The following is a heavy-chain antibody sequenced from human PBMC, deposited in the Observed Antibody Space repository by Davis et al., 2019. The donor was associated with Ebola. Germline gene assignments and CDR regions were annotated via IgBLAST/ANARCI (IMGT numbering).Heavy chain of an antibody. CDR3: AKDPGLYDFWSGYSNYYYGMDV. J-gene: IGHJ6*02. D-gene: IGHD3-3*01. CDR2: IWYDGSNK. Sequence: GESLKISCAASGFTFSSYGMHWVRQAPGKGLEWVAAIWYDGSNKYYADSVKGRFTISRDNSKNTLYLQMNSLRAEDTAVYYCAKDPGLYDFWSGYSNYYYGMDVWGQGTTVTVSS. CDR1: GFTFSSYG. V-gene: IGHV3-33*06.